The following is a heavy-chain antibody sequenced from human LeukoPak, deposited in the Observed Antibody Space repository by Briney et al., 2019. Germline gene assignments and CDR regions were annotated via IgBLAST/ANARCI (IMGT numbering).Heavy chain of an antibody. Sequence: PGGSLRLSCAASGFTFSRSWMHWVRQAPGKGLVWFSRINPDGSMTSYVDSVKGRFTISRDNAGKTLFLQMNSLRDEDTAVYYCGRDLGSYISSHYGDSAPRFGSWGQGTLVTVSP. D-gene: IGHD2-21*01. CDR3: GRDLGSYISSHYGDSAPRFGS. CDR2: INPDGSMT. V-gene: IGHV3-74*01. J-gene: IGHJ5*01. CDR1: GFTFSRSW.